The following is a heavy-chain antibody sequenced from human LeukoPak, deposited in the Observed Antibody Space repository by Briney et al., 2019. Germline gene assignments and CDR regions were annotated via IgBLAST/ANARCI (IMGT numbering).Heavy chain of an antibody. V-gene: IGHV3-21*01. J-gene: IGHJ4*02. CDR2: ISSSSSYI. CDR1: AFIFSGHW. Sequence: GGSLRLSCEGSAFIFSGHWMNWVRQAPGKGLEWVSSISSSSSYIYYADSVKGRFTISRDNAKNSLYLQMNSLRAEDTAVYYCARDRHLDYWGQGTLVTVSS. CDR3: ARDRHLDY.